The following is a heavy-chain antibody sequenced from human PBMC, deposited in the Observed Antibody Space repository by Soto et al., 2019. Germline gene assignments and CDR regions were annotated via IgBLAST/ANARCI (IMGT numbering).Heavy chain of an antibody. V-gene: IGHV4-34*01. J-gene: IGHJ4*02. CDR2: INHSGST. Sequence: PSETLSLTCAVYGGSFSGHFWSWIRQPPGKGLEWIGEINHSGSTNFNPSLKSRVTISVDTSKNQFSLKVNSLTAADTAVYYCARGFSLFVEAQGDAPDKYYFDSWGKGTVVTVSS. CDR3: ARGFSLFVEAQGDAPDKYYFDS. D-gene: IGHD3-3*01. CDR1: GGSFSGHF.